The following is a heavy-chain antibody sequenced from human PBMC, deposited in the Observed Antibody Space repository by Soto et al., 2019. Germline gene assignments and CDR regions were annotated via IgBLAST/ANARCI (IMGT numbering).Heavy chain of an antibody. J-gene: IGHJ5*02. D-gene: IGHD4-17*01. CDR3: ARVLGAVSTASNWFDP. V-gene: IGHV4-31*03. CDR1: GGSISSGGYY. CDR2: IYYSGST. Sequence: SETLSLTCTVSGGSISSGGYYWSWIRQHPGKGLEWIGYIYYSGSTYYNPSLKSRVTISVDTSKNQFSLKLSSVTAADTAVYYCARVLGAVSTASNWFDPWGQGTLVTVSS.